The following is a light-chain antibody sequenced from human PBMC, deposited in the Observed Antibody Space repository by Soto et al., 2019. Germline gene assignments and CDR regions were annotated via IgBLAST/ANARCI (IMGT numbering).Light chain of an antibody. V-gene: IGLV2-14*03. CDR1: SSDVGGYNY. CDR2: EVS. J-gene: IGLJ1*01. CDR3: SSYRRSSTLPYV. Sequence: QSALTQPASVSGSPGQSITISCTGTSSDVGGYNYVSWYQQHSGKAPKLMMSEVSNRPSGVPNRFSGSKSGNTASLTISGLQAEDEADYYCSSYRRSSTLPYVFGTGTKVTVL.